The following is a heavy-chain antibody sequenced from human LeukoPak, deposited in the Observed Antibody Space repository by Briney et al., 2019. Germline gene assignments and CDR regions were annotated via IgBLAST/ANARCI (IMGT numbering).Heavy chain of an antibody. CDR1: GLTVSGNY. D-gene: IGHD6-13*01. V-gene: IGHV3-74*01. Sequence: GGSLRLSCAASGLTVSGNYIIWVRQAPGKGPVWVSRIKSDGSSTRFADSVQGRFTISRDNGKNTLYLQMNSLRAEDTAVYYCSRGGDSSNWYPGYFDYWGQGALVTVSS. CDR3: SRGGDSSNWYPGYFDY. CDR2: IKSDGSST. J-gene: IGHJ4*02.